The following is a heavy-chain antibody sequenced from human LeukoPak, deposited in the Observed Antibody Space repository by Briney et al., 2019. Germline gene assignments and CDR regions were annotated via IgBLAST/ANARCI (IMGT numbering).Heavy chain of an antibody. Sequence: GASVKVSCKASGYTFTGYYMHWVRQAPGQGLEWMGWINPNSGGTNYAQKFQGWVTMTRDTSISTAYMELSRLRSDDTAVYYCARGGMGGGSSAAQLAYYFDYWGQGTLVTVSS. J-gene: IGHJ4*02. CDR1: GYTFTGYY. CDR2: INPNSGGT. CDR3: ARGGMGGGSSAAQLAYYFDY. V-gene: IGHV1-2*04. D-gene: IGHD2-15*01.